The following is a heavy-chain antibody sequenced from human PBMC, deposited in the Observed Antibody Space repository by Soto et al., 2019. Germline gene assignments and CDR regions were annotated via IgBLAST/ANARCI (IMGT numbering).Heavy chain of an antibody. CDR2: IYYSGST. J-gene: IGHJ6*02. V-gene: IGHV4-61*01. CDR3: ASLSHYDFWSGYYTPYGMDV. D-gene: IGHD3-3*01. CDR1: GGSVSSGSYY. Sequence: QVQLQESGPGLVKPSETLSLTCTVSGGSVSSGSYYWSWIRQPPGKGLEWIGYIYYSGSTNYNPSLMSRDTISVDTSKNQFSLKLSSVTDEDKAVYYCASLSHYDFWSGYYTPYGMDVWGQGTTVTVSS.